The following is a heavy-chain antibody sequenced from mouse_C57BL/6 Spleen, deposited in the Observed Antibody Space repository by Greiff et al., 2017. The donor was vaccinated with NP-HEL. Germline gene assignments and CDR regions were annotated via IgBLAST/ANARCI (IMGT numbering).Heavy chain of an antibody. Sequence: QVHVKQPGAELVKPGASVKLSCKASGYTFTSYWMHWVKQRPGQGLEWIGMIHPNSGSTNYNEKFKSKATLTVDKSSSTAYMQLSSLTSEDSAVYYCARSDYGGNLDYWGQGTTLTVSS. D-gene: IGHD1-1*01. V-gene: IGHV1-64*01. CDR3: ARSDYGGNLDY. CDR2: IHPNSGST. CDR1: GYTFTSYW. J-gene: IGHJ2*01.